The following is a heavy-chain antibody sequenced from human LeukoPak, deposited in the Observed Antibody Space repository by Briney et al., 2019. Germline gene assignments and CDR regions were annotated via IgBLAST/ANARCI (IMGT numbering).Heavy chain of an antibody. Sequence: GGSLRLSCAASGFTFRKYWLHWVRQAPGKGLVWVSRINPDDGSTSYADSVKGRFTISRDNSKNTLYLQMNSLRAEDTAVYYCARPIVGATIFDYWGQGTLVTVSS. J-gene: IGHJ4*02. CDR3: ARPIVGATIFDY. V-gene: IGHV3-74*01. D-gene: IGHD1-26*01. CDR1: GFTFRKYW. CDR2: INPDDGST.